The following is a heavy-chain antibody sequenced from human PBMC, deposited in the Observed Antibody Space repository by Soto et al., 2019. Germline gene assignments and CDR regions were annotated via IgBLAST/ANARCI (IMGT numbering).Heavy chain of an antibody. CDR3: ARVGYCTNGVCYPPPYYYGMDV. CDR2: INPNSGGT. Sequence: ASVKVSCTASGYTFTGYYMHWVRQAPGQGLEGMGWINPNSGGTNYAQKFQGRVTMTRDTSISTAYMELSRLRSDDTAVYYCARVGYCTNGVCYPPPYYYGMDVWGQGTTVTVSS. J-gene: IGHJ6*02. D-gene: IGHD2-8*01. CDR1: GYTFTGYY. V-gene: IGHV1-2*02.